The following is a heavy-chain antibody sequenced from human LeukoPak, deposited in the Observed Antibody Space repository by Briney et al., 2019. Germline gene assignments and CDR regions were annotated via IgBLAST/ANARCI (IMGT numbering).Heavy chain of an antibody. CDR3: ARTITVAGKYYFDY. J-gene: IGHJ4*02. D-gene: IGHD6-19*01. V-gene: IGHV4-61*02. CDR2: IYTSGST. Sequence: SETLSLTCTVSGGSISSDSYYWSWIRQPAGKGLEWIGRIYTSGSTNYNPSLKSRVTISVDTSKNQFSLTLSSVTAADTAVYYCARTITVAGKYYFDYWGQGTLVTVPS. CDR1: GGSISSDSYY.